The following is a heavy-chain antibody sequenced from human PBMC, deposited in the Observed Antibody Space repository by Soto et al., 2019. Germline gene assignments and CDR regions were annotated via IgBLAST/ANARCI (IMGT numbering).Heavy chain of an antibody. Sequence: SVKVSSKAPCNTNTSYGISWGRHAPGQGQEWMGWISAYNGNTNYAQKLQGRVTMTTDTSTSTAYMELRSLRSDDTAVYYCERSRRAYFFLEFYSAPDSFDISRPGTMV. V-gene: IGHV1-18*01. D-gene: IGHD2-21*01. J-gene: IGHJ3*02. CDR3: ERSRRAYFFLEFYSAPDSFDI. CDR1: CNTNTSYG. CDR2: ISAYNGNT.